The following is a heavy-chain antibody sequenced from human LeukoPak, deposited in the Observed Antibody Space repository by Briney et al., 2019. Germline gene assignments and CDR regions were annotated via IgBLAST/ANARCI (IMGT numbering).Heavy chain of an antibody. V-gene: IGHV3-23*01. CDR3: AKAVAGTRWYFDL. CDR1: GFTFSSYG. J-gene: IGHJ2*01. CDR2: ISGSGGST. D-gene: IGHD6-19*01. Sequence: GGSLRLSCAASGFTFSSYGMHWVRQAPGKGLEWVSAISGSGGSTYYADSVKGRFTISRDNSKNTLYLQMNSLRAEDTAVYYCAKAVAGTRWYFDLWGRGTLVTVSS.